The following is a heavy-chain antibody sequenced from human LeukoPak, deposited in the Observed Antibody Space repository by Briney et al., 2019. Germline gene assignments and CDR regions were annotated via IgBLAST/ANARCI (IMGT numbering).Heavy chain of an antibody. CDR1: GFTFSSYS. CDR3: AKGGGRPFEY. V-gene: IGHV3-7*04. D-gene: IGHD4-23*01. CDR2: MNQDGSHK. Sequence: GSLRLSCAASGFTFSSYSMNWVRQAPGKGLEWVAGMNQDGSHKNYVDSVKGRFTISRDNAEDSLFLQMNSLRADDTAVYYCAKGGGRPFEYWGQGTLVTVSS. J-gene: IGHJ4*02.